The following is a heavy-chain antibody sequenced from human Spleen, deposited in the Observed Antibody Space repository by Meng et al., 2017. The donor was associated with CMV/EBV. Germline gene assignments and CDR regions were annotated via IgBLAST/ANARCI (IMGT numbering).Heavy chain of an antibody. CDR1: GDSISGYY. J-gene: IGHJ4*02. Sequence: SETLSLTCTVSGDSISGYYWNWIRQPPGKGLEWIGYIYYSGSTYYNPSLKSRITISIDTSKNDFSLKVNSVTAADTAVYYCAREGGASWFDYWGQGTLVTVSS. V-gene: IGHV4-59*12. CDR3: AREGGASWFDY. CDR2: IYYSGST. D-gene: IGHD3-16*01.